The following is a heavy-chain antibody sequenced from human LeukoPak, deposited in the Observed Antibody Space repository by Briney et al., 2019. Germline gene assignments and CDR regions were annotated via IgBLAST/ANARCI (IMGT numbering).Heavy chain of an antibody. Sequence: GGSLRLSCAASGFSFSNYWMFWVRQAPGKGLVWVSRINSDGAITGYADSVKGRFAISRDNAKNTLYLQMNSLTAEDTAVYYCTREFYGSATYWGQGTLVTVSS. V-gene: IGHV3-74*01. D-gene: IGHD3-10*01. CDR1: GFSFSNYW. CDR2: INSDGAIT. CDR3: TREFYGSATY. J-gene: IGHJ4*02.